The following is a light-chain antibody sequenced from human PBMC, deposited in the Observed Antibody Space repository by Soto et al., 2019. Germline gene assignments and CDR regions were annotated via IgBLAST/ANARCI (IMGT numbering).Light chain of an antibody. V-gene: IGKV3-20*01. CDR3: QQYGNSPRT. CDR2: GAS. Sequence: EIVLTQSPGTLSLSPGERATLSCRASQSISGSFLAWYQQKPGQAPRLLIHGASSRATGIPDRFSGSGSGTDFTLTISRLEPEDFAVYYCQQYGNSPRTFGQGTKVDIK. J-gene: IGKJ1*01. CDR1: QSISGSF.